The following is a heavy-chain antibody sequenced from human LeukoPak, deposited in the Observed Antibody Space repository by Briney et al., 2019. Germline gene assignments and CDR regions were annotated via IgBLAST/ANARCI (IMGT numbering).Heavy chain of an antibody. V-gene: IGHV1-2*02. J-gene: IGHJ4*02. D-gene: IGHD5-24*01. CDR3: ARDPSMDTIDHDY. CDR1: GYTFTSYG. Sequence: GASVKVSCKASGYTFTSYGISWVRQAPGQGLEWMGWINTNSGGTNYAQKFQGRITMTRDTSISTAYMELSGLKSDDTAVYYCARDPSMDTIDHDYWGQGTLVTVSS. CDR2: INTNSGGT.